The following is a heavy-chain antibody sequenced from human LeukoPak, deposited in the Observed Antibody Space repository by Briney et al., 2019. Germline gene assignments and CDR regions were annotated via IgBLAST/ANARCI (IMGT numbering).Heavy chain of an antibody. CDR3: ARDGSGSYEYFDY. V-gene: IGHV3-49*04. CDR1: GFTFGDYA. D-gene: IGHD3-10*01. CDR2: IRSKAYGGTT. Sequence: PGGSLRLSCTASGFTFGDYAMSWVRQAPGKGLEWVGFIRSKAYGGTTEYAASVKGRFTISRDDSKSIAYLQMNSLKTEDTAVYYCARDGSGSYEYFDYWGQGTLVTVSS. J-gene: IGHJ4*02.